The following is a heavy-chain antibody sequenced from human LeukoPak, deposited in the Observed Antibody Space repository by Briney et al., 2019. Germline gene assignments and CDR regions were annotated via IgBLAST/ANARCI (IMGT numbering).Heavy chain of an antibody. J-gene: IGHJ4*02. D-gene: IGHD3-9*01. CDR2: IYYSGST. V-gene: IGHV4-59*01. CDR1: GGSISSYY. Sequence: PSETLPLTCTVSGGSISSYYWSWIRQPPGKGPEWIGYIYYSGSTNYNPSLKSRVTISVDTSKNQFSLKLSSVTAADTAVYYCARQGYDILTGYDYWGQGTLVTVSS. CDR3: ARQGYDILTGYDY.